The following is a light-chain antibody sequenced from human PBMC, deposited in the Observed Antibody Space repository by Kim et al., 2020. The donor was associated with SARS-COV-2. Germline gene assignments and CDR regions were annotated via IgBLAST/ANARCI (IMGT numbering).Light chain of an antibody. V-gene: IGKV1-5*03. CDR2: KAS. CDR3: KQYNSSPWT. Sequence: DIQMTQSPSTLFASVGARVTITCRASQSISSWLAWYQQKPGKAPKLLIYKASSLESGVPSRFSGSGSGTEFTHNISSLQPDDFATYYCKQYNSSPWTFGQGTKVDIK. CDR1: QSISSW. J-gene: IGKJ1*01.